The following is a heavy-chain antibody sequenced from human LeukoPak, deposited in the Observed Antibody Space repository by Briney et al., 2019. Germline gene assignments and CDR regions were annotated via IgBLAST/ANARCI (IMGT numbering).Heavy chain of an antibody. CDR3: AASSSSWYKPLDY. CDR1: GFTFTSSA. D-gene: IGHD6-13*01. CDR2: IVVGSGNT. V-gene: IGHV1-58*01. Sequence: SVTVSCKASGFTFTSSAVQWVRQARGQRLEWIGWIVVGSGNTNYAQKFQERVTITRDMSTSTAYMELSSLRSEDTAVYYCAASSSSWYKPLDYWGQGTLVTVSS. J-gene: IGHJ4*02.